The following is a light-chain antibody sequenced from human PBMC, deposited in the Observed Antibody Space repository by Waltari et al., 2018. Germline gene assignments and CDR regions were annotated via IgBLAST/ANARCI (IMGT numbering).Light chain of an antibody. V-gene: IGKV3-20*01. CDR3: QQYGNSPRT. CDR2: GAS. Sequence: PGDGATLSCRASQSVSSSSLAWYQQKPGRAPRLLIYGASSRATGIPDRFSGGGSGTDFTLTISRLEPEDFAVYYCQQYGNSPRTFGQGTKLEIK. J-gene: IGKJ2*01. CDR1: QSVSSSS.